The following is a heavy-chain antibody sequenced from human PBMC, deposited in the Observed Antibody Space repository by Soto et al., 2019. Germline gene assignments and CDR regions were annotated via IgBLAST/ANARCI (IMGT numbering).Heavy chain of an antibody. CDR3: ARGGYRNFDY. J-gene: IGHJ4*02. D-gene: IGHD5-18*01. V-gene: IGHV3-48*01. CDR1: GFTFSSYS. Sequence: EVQLVESGGGLVQRGGSLRLSCAASGFTFSSYSMNWVRQAPGKGLEWISYISSSSNTIYYADSMKGRFTISRDNARNSLYLQMNGLRAEDTAVYYCARGGYRNFDYWGQGTLVTVSS. CDR2: ISSSSNTI.